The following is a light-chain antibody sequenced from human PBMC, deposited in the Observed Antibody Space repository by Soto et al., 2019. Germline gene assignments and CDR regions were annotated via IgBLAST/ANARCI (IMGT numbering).Light chain of an antibody. J-gene: IGKJ4*01. CDR3: HQYGSSPLT. V-gene: IGKV3-20*01. CDR2: GAS. Sequence: EIVLKQSPGTLSLSPGERATLSCRASQSVTSSYLAWYQQKPGQAPRLLIYGASSRATGIPDRFSGSGSGTDFTLTISRLEPEDFAMDYCHQYGSSPLTCGGGTKVEIK. CDR1: QSVTSSY.